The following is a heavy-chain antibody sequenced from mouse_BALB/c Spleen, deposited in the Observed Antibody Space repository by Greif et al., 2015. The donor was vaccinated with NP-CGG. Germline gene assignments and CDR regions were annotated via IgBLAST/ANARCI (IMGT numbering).Heavy chain of an antibody. CDR1: GYTFTDYY. Sequence: QVQLQPSGPELVKPGASVKISCKASGYTFTDYYINWVKQKPGQGLEWIGWIYPGSGNTKYNEKFKGKATLTVDTSSSTAYMQLSSLTSEDTAVYFCVRRTGTEAMDYGGQGTSVTVSS. CDR2: IYPGSGNT. J-gene: IGHJ4*01. D-gene: IGHD3-3*01. CDR3: VRRTGTEAMDY. V-gene: IGHV1-84*02.